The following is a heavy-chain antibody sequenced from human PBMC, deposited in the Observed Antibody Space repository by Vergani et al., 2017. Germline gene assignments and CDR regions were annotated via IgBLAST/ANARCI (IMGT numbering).Heavy chain of an antibody. D-gene: IGHD2-15*01. CDR2: MDYSGST. Sequence: QVQLQESGPGLVKTSETLSLTCTVSRDSVISTDYHWGWIRQPPGKGLEWIGSMDYSGSTSYNPSLESRISISFETPKNQFSLRLTSVTAADTAVYYCASKRGACRAAYCHSYDFWGPGTLVGVSS. J-gene: IGHJ4*02. V-gene: IGHV4-39*01. CDR1: RDSVISTDYH. CDR3: ASKRGACRAAYCHSYDF.